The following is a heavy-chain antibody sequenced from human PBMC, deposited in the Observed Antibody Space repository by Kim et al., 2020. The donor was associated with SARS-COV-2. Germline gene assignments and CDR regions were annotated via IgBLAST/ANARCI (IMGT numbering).Heavy chain of an antibody. V-gene: IGHV3-11*04. CDR3: ARDAVVITTCYYFDY. D-gene: IGHD3-22*01. J-gene: IGHJ4*02. Sequence: DTVKSRFTISRDDAENTLYLQMNSVRAEDTTVYYYARDAVVITTCYYFDYWGRGTLVTVSS.